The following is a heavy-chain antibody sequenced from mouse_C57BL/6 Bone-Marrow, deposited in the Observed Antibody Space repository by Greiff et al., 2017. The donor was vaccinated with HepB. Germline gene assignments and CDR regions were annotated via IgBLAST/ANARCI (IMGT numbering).Heavy chain of an antibody. V-gene: IGHV1-31*01. D-gene: IGHD2-1*01. Sequence: VQPQQSGPELVKPGASVKISCKASGYSFTGYYMHWVKQSHGNILDWIGYIYPYNGVSSYNQKFKGKATLTVDKSSSTAYMELRSLTSEDSAVYYCARRCFYYGNYVGTYWGQGTLVTVSA. CDR1: GYSFTGYY. J-gene: IGHJ3*01. CDR2: IYPYNGVS. CDR3: ARRCFYYGNYVGTY.